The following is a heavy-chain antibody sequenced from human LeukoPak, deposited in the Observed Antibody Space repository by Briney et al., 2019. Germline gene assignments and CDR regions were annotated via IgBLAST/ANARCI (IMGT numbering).Heavy chain of an antibody. Sequence: ASVKVSCKASGYIFSSYGISWVRQAPGQGLEWMGWISVYSGNTNYAQRLQGRVTMTTDTSTNTAYMELRSLRSDDTAVYYCARDANGVLGDYWGQGTLVTVSS. J-gene: IGHJ4*02. CDR1: GYIFSSYG. CDR3: ARDANGVLGDY. CDR2: ISVYSGNT. D-gene: IGHD2-8*01. V-gene: IGHV1-18*01.